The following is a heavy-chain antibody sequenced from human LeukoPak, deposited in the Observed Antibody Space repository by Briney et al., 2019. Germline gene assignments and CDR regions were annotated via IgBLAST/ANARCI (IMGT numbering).Heavy chain of an antibody. V-gene: IGHV1-69*04. CDR1: GGTFSSYA. Sequence: SVKVSCKASGGTFSSYAISWVRQAPGQGLEWMGRIIPIFGIANYAQRFQGRVTITADKSTSTAYMELSSLRSEDTAVYYCARETDLGGYDLFDYWGQGTLVTVSS. J-gene: IGHJ4*02. CDR2: IIPIFGIA. CDR3: ARETDLGGYDLFDY. D-gene: IGHD5-12*01.